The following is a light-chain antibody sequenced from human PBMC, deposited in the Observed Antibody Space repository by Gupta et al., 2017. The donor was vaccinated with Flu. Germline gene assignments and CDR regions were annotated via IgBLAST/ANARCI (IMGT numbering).Light chain of an antibody. CDR3: QSYEISLSNSDV. CDR1: TTNNGEGYD. CDR2: GYS. V-gene: IGLV1-40*01. Sequence: TSSSTGSTTNNGEGYDVHWHQQLPGTAPKLLISGYSYRPSGVPDRLYGSKSGTSASLAITGLQAEDEADYFCQSYEISLSNSDVFGTGTKVIVL. J-gene: IGLJ1*01.